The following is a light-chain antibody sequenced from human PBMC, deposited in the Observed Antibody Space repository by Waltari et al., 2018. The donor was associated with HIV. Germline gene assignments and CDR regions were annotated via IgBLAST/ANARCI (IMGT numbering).Light chain of an antibody. CDR1: QSIRSY. V-gene: IGKV1-39*01. Sequence: DIQMTQSPSSLSASVGDSVTITCRASQSIRSYLNWYQQKPGKAPKVLMYAASTLQSGVPSRFSGSGSGTDFTLTISSLQPEDFATYYCQQSYSIPLTFGGGTKVEIK. J-gene: IGKJ4*01. CDR3: QQSYSIPLT. CDR2: AAS.